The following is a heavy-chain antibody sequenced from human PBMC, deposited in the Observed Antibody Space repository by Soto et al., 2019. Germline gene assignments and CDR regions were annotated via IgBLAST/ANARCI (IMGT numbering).Heavy chain of an antibody. D-gene: IGHD3-22*01. J-gene: IGHJ4*02. Sequence: SETLSLTCTVSGGSISSADYYWSWFRQPPGKALEWIGYIYYSGSTNYNPSLKSRVTISVDTSKNQFSLKLSSVTAADTAVYYCASGNDFDYYDSSGYPSFDYWGQGTLVTVSS. CDR2: IYYSGST. CDR3: ASGNDFDYYDSSGYPSFDY. V-gene: IGHV4-61*08. CDR1: GGSISSADYY.